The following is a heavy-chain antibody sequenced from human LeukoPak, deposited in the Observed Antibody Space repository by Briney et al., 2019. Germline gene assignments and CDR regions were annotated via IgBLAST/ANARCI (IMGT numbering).Heavy chain of an antibody. CDR1: GFTFSSYS. CDR3: ARDVPGIAAVGTFDY. Sequence: GGSLRLSCAASGFTFSSYSMNWVRQAPGKGLEWVSYISSSSSTIYYADSVKGRFTISRDNAKNSLYLQMNSLRAEDTAVYYCARDVPGIAAVGTFDYWGQGTLVTVSS. J-gene: IGHJ4*02. CDR2: ISSSSSTI. D-gene: IGHD6-13*01. V-gene: IGHV3-48*01.